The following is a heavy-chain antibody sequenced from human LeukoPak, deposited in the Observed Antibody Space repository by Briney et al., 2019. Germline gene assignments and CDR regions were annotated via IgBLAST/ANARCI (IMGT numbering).Heavy chain of an antibody. CDR2: MNPNSGNT. Sequence: VASVKVSCKASGYTFTSYDINWVRQATGQGLEWMGWMNPNSGNTGYAQKFQGRVTMTRNTSISTAYMELSSLRSEDTAVYYCARGLRYRGRFLVVITGRSYYFDYWGQGTLVTVSS. J-gene: IGHJ4*02. V-gene: IGHV1-8*02. D-gene: IGHD3-22*01. CDR3: ARGLRYRGRFLVVITGRSYYFDY. CDR1: GYTFTSYD.